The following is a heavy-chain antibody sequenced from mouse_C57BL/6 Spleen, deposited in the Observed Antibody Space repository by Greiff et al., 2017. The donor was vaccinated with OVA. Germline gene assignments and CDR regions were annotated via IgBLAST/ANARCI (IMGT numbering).Heavy chain of an antibody. D-gene: IGHD1-2*01. Sequence: EVKLVESGGGLVKPGGSLKLSCAASGFTFSDYGMHWVRQAPEKGLEWVAYISSGSSTVYYADTVKGRFTISRDNAKNTLFLQMTSLRSEDTAMYYCARGPTARDYAMDYWGQGTSVTVSS. CDR3: ARGPTARDYAMDY. V-gene: IGHV5-17*01. J-gene: IGHJ4*01. CDR2: ISSGSSTV. CDR1: GFTFSDYG.